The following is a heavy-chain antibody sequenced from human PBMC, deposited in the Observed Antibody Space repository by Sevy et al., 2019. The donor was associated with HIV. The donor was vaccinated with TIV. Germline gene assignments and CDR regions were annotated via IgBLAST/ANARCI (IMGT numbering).Heavy chain of an antibody. CDR3: ARAGGAKDYGMDV. CDR2: IYNSGSS. CDR1: GGSISSYY. Sequence: SETRSLTYSVSGGSISSYYWSWIRQPPGKGLEWIGYIYNSGSSNYNPSLNSRVTISVDTSKNQFSLKLSSVTAADTAVYYCARAGGAKDYGMDVWGQGTTVTVSS. V-gene: IGHV4-59*01. D-gene: IGHD3-10*01. J-gene: IGHJ6*02.